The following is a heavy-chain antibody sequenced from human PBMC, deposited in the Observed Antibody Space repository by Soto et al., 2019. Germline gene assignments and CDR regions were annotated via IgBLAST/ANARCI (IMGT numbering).Heavy chain of an antibody. J-gene: IGHJ5*02. CDR2: IWYDGSNK. D-gene: IGHD1-26*01. V-gene: IGHV3-33*01. CDR3: ARDRTYSGSLQLTFDP. CDR1: GFTFSSYG. Sequence: GGSLRLSCAASGFTFSSYGMHWVRQAPGKGLEWVAVIWYDGSNKYYADSVKGRFTISRDNSKNTLYLQMNSLRAEDTAVYYCARDRTYSGSLQLTFDPWGQGTLVTVSS.